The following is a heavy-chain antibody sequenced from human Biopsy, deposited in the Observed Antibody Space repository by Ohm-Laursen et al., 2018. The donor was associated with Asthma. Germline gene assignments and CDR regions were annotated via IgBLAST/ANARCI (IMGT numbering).Heavy chain of an antibody. J-gene: IGHJ6*02. V-gene: IGHV3-11*01. D-gene: IGHD6-25*01. CDR2: ISSSGSTT. Sequence: SLRLSCAASGFSFSDYYMKWMRPAPGKGLDWVSSISSSGSTTYPAESVKGRFTISRDNAQKSLFLQMGSLTAEDTAIYYCARVFESSEWGPFYHFGLDVWGQGTTVAVSS. CDR1: GFSFSDYY. CDR3: ARVFESSEWGPFYHFGLDV.